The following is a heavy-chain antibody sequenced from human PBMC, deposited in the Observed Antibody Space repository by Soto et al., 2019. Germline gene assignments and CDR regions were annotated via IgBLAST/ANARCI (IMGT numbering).Heavy chain of an antibody. CDR3: AREGRYYYVSSGRFHNWFDP. Sequence: QVQLVESGGGVVQPGRSLRLSCAASGFTFSSYGMHWVRQAPGKGLEWVAVIWYDGSNKYYADSVKGRFTISRDNSKNTLYLQMNSLRAEDTAVYYCAREGRYYYVSSGRFHNWFDPWGQGTLVTVSS. CDR2: IWYDGSNK. CDR1: GFTFSSYG. D-gene: IGHD3-22*01. J-gene: IGHJ5*02. V-gene: IGHV3-33*01.